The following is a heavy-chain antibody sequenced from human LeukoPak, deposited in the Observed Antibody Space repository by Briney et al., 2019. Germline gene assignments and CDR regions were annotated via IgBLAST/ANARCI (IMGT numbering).Heavy chain of an antibody. V-gene: IGHV3-23*01. CDR3: ASVLGYCSSTSCREYYFDY. D-gene: IGHD2-2*01. CDR2: ISGSGGST. CDR1: GFTFSSYA. Sequence: GGSLRLSCAASGFTFSSYAMSWVRQAPGKGLEWVSAISGSGGSTYYADSVKGRFTISRDNSKNTLYLQMNSLRAEDTAVYYCASVLGYCSSTSCREYYFDYWGQGTLVTVSS. J-gene: IGHJ4*02.